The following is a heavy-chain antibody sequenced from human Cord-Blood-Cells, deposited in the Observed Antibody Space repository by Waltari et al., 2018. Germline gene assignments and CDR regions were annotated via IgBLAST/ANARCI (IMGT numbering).Heavy chain of an antibody. CDR3: ARLRITGYWIDL. CDR2: IYYSGST. D-gene: IGHD1-20*01. Sequence: QLQLQESGPGLVKPSETLSLTCTVSGGSISSSSYYWGWIRQPPGKGLEWSGSIYYSGSTYYNPSLKSRVTISVDTSKNQFSLKLSSVTAADTAVYYCARLRITGYWIDLWGRGTLVTVSS. J-gene: IGHJ2*01. CDR1: GGSISSSSYY. V-gene: IGHV4-39*01.